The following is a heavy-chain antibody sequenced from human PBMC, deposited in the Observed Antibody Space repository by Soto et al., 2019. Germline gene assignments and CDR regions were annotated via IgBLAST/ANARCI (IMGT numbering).Heavy chain of an antibody. CDR2: IWHDGSTT. D-gene: IGHD5-18*01. J-gene: IGHJ6*02. Sequence: QEQLVESGGGVVQPGRSLRLSCAASGFSFSSYAMHWVRQAPGKGLEWVALIWHDGSTTSYADSVKGRFTISRDNSKNTHYLHMNNLRAEDTAVYYCARDVETTKANYYYYGMDVWGRGTPGTVAS. CDR1: GFSFSSYA. CDR3: ARDVETTKANYYYYGMDV. V-gene: IGHV3-33*01.